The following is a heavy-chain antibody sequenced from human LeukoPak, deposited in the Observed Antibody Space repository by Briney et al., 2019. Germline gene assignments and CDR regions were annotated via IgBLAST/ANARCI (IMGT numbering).Heavy chain of an antibody. CDR3: ARDSYYGSGTVDY. D-gene: IGHD3-10*01. Sequence: GGSLRLSCAASGFTFSDYAMTWVRQAPGKGLEWVSSISSSSSYIYYADSVKGRFTISRDNAKNSLYLQMNSLRAEDTAVYYCARDSYYGSGTVDYWGQGTLVTVSS. J-gene: IGHJ4*02. CDR2: ISSSSSYI. V-gene: IGHV3-21*01. CDR1: GFTFSDYA.